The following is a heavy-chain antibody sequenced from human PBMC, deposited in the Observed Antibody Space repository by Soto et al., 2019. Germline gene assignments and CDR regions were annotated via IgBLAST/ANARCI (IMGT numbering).Heavy chain of an antibody. J-gene: IGHJ3*02. CDR2: IKSKTDGGTT. CDR1: GFTFSNAW. CDR3: ARGAYYYDSSGYSRGSGAFDI. Sequence: VGSLRLSCAASGFTFSNAWMSWVRQAPGKGLEWVGRIKSKTDGGTTDYAAPVKGRFTISRDDSKNTLYLQMNSLRAEDTAVYYCARGAYYYDSSGYSRGSGAFDIWGQGTMVTVS. D-gene: IGHD3-22*01. V-gene: IGHV3-15*01.